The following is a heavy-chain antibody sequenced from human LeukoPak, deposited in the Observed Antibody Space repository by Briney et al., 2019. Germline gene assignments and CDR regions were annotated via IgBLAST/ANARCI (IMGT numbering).Heavy chain of an antibody. CDR3: ARDPVTGTTRIDAFDI. Sequence: PSETLSLTCTVSGGSISSSSYYWGWIRQPPGKGLEWIGSIYYSGSTYYNPSLKSRVTISVDTSKNQFSLKLSSVTAADTAVYYCARDPVTGTTRIDAFDIWGQGTMVTVSS. D-gene: IGHD1-7*01. J-gene: IGHJ3*02. V-gene: IGHV4-39*02. CDR1: GGSISSSSYY. CDR2: IYYSGST.